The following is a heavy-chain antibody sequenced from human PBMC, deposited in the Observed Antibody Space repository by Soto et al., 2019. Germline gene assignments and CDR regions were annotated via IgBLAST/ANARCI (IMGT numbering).Heavy chain of an antibody. V-gene: IGHV3-30*18. CDR3: AKDTYYHDSSGYYVFDY. CDR1: DFTFSSYG. J-gene: IGHJ4*02. CDR2: ISYDGSNK. Sequence: QVQLVESGGGVVQPGRSLTLPCAASDFTFSSYGIHWVRQAPGKGLEWVAVISYDGSNKQYGDSVKGRFTMSRDNSKNTVHLQMNSLRVEDTAVYYCAKDTYYHDSSGYYVFDYWGQGTLVTVSS. D-gene: IGHD3-22*01.